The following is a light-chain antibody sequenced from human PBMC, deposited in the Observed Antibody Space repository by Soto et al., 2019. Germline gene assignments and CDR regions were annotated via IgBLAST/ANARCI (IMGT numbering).Light chain of an antibody. CDR1: QGISNY. CDR3: QKYNSAPPGLT. V-gene: IGKV1-27*01. Sequence: DIKMTQSPSSLSASVGDRVTITCRASQGISNYLAWYQQKPGKVPKLLIYAASTLQSGVPSRFSGSGSGTDFTLTISSLQPEDVATYYCQKYNSAPPGLTFGGGTKVEIK. J-gene: IGKJ4*01. CDR2: AAS.